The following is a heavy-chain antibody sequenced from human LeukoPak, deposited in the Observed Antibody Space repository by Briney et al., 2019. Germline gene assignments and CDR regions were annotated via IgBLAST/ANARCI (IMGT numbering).Heavy chain of an antibody. D-gene: IGHD1-26*01. CDR2: ISGSGGAGT. CDR1: GFTFSSYA. J-gene: IGHJ6*02. V-gene: IGHV3-23*01. CDR3: VKDRGGSPFYGMDV. Sequence: QPGRSLRLSCAASGFTFSSYAMSWVRQAPGKGLEWVSTISGSGGAGTYYADSVKGRFTVSRDNSRNTLYLPMNSLRAEDTAVYYCVKDRGGSPFYGMDVWGQGTTVTVSS.